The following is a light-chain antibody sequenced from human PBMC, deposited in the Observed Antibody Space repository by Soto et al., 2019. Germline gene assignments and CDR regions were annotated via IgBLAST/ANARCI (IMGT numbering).Light chain of an antibody. Sequence: DIQMTQSPSTLSASVGDRVSINCRASQSISAWLAWYQQKPGKAPRLLIYKASTLEIGVPSRFSGSGSGTEFTLTISSLQPDYVATYYCQQYNDYSWTFGQGTKVDLK. CDR2: KAS. V-gene: IGKV1-5*03. CDR3: QQYNDYSWT. CDR1: QSISAW. J-gene: IGKJ1*01.